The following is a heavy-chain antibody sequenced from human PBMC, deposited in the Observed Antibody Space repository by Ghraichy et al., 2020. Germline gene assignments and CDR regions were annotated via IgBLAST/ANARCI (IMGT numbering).Heavy chain of an antibody. V-gene: IGHV3-74*01. Sequence: GGSLRLSCAGSGFTFSNHQMHWVRQAPGKGLVWVSRINYDGSSTSYADSVKGRFTISRDNAKNTLYLQMNTLRAEDTAVYYCARDLSGDLDYWGQGTLVTFSS. CDR1: GFTFSNHQ. J-gene: IGHJ4*02. CDR3: ARDLSGDLDY. D-gene: IGHD3-10*01. CDR2: INYDGSST.